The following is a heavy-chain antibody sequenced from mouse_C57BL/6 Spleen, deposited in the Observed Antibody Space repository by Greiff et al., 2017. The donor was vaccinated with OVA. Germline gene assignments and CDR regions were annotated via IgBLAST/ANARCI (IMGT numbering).Heavy chain of an antibody. CDR2: ISSGGDYI. Sequence: EVKLVESGEGLVKPGGSLKLSCAASGFTFSSYAMSWVRQTPEKRLAWVAYISSGGDYIYYAAPVKGRFTISRDNARNTLYLQMSRRKSEDTAMDDCTRPQIRYAWFDDWGQGTLVTVSA. D-gene: IGHD3-2*02. CDR1: GFTFSSYA. CDR3: TRPQIRYAWFDD. J-gene: IGHJ3*01. V-gene: IGHV5-9-1*02.